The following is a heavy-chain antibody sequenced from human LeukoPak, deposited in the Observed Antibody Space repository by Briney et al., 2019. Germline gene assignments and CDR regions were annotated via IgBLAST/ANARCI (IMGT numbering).Heavy chain of an antibody. Sequence: GGSVRLSCAASGFTFSSYAMSWVRQAPGKGLEWVSAISGSGGSTYYADSVKGRFTISRDNSKNTVSLQMNSLRSEDTAVYYCARLTGYSSSWYSAWGQGTLVTVSS. CDR3: ARLTGYSSSWYSA. J-gene: IGHJ5*02. CDR1: GFTFSSYA. CDR2: ISGSGGST. D-gene: IGHD6-13*01. V-gene: IGHV3-23*01.